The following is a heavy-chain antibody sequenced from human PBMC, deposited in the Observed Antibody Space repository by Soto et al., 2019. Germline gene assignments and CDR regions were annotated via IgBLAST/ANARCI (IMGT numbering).Heavy chain of an antibody. CDR3: ARENYYKMDV. Sequence: QVQLVESGGGLVKPGGSLRLSCAASGFIFSDYYMTWIRQSPGKGLEWISYISNSGITNYADSVKGRFTISRDNAKNSLYLQMDSLRAEDTAGYYCARENYYKMDVWGQGPTVTVSS. CDR2: ISNSGIT. J-gene: IGHJ6*02. CDR1: GFIFSDYY. V-gene: IGHV3-11*05.